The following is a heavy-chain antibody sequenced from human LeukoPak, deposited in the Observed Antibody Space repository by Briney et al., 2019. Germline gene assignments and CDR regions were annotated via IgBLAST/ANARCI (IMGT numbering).Heavy chain of an antibody. Sequence: GASVKLSCKASGYTFTRYYVQWVRQAPGQGLEWMGMIVPSGGTTTCAQNFQDRITLTRDMSTSTVYMELRSLRSEDTAVYYCARDLEYSTPGERFDNWGQGTLVTVSS. D-gene: IGHD3-3*01. V-gene: IGHV1-46*01. CDR3: ARDLEYSTPGERFDN. CDR2: IVPSGGTT. J-gene: IGHJ4*02. CDR1: GYTFTRYY.